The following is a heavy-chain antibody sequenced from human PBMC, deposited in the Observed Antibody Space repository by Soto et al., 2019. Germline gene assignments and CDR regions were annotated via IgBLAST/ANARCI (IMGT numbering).Heavy chain of an antibody. J-gene: IGHJ3*01. D-gene: IGHD3-10*01. CDR3: AKGGSGSYSNAFDF. Sequence: PSETLSLTCTVSGGSISSYYWSWIRQPPGKGLEWIGYIYYSGSTNYNPSLKSRVTISVDTSKNQFSLKLSSVTAADTAVYYCAKGGSGSYSNAFDFWGKGTMVTVS. CDR1: GGSISSYY. V-gene: IGHV4-59*08. CDR2: IYYSGST.